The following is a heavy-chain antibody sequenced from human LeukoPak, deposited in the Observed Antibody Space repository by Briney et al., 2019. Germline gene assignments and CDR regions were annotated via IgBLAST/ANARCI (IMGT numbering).Heavy chain of an antibody. V-gene: IGHV3-30-3*01. Sequence: GGSLRLSCAASGFTFSSYPMHWVRQAPGKGLEWVAVISYDGSNKYYADSVKGRFTISRDNSKSTVSLQMNSLRAEDTAVYYCAKDRIWYYGSGSSEPFDYWGQGTLVTVSS. CDR2: ISYDGSNK. CDR3: AKDRIWYYGSGSSEPFDY. CDR1: GFTFSSYP. J-gene: IGHJ4*02. D-gene: IGHD3-10*01.